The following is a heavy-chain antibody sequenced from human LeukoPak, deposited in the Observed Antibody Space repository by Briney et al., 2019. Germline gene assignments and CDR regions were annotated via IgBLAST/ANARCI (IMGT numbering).Heavy chain of an antibody. J-gene: IGHJ4*02. Sequence: GGSLRLSCAASGFTFSDYVMNWVRQAPGRGLEWVSSITGSSSHMYYGDSMKGRFTISRGNAKNSLYLHVDSLRAEDTALYYCARAEMTTVGEYYFDSWGQGTLVTVSS. CDR1: GFTFSDYV. V-gene: IGHV3-21*01. CDR3: ARAEMTTVGEYYFDS. CDR2: ITGSSSHM. D-gene: IGHD4-11*01.